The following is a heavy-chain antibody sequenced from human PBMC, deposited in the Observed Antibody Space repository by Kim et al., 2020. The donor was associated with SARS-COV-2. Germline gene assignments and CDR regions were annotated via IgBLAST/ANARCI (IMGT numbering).Heavy chain of an antibody. D-gene: IGHD3-22*01. J-gene: IGHJ4*02. V-gene: IGHV1-2*02. CDR2: INPNSGGT. CDR3: ASRGEYYYDSSGYYYGDY. Sequence: ASVKVSCKASGYTFTGYYMHWVRQAPGQGLEWMGWINPNSGGTNYAQKFQGRVTMTRDTSISTAYMELSRLRSDDTAVYYCASRGEYYYDSSGYYYGDYWGQGTLVTVSS. CDR1: GYTFTGYY.